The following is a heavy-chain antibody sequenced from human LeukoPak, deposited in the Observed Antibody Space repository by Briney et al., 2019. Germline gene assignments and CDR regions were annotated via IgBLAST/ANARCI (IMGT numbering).Heavy chain of an antibody. CDR2: INPNSGCP. V-gene: IGHV1-2*06. Sequence: SVKFSCNASEYTVTGYYMHWVPQAPGQGLVCIGRINPNSGCPNYAHKFQDRDTMTRDTSISTAYMALNSLRSEDTAVYYCARTAPYAGSWNAKANSYYFDYWGQGSLVTVSS. CDR3: ARTAPYAGSWNAKANSYYFDY. CDR1: EYTVTGYY. J-gene: IGHJ4*02. D-gene: IGHD1-1*01.